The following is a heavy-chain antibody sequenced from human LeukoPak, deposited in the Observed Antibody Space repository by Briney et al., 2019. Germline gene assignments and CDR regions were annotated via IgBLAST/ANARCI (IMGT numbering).Heavy chain of an antibody. Sequence: PSETLSLTCTVSGGSISGSSYYWGWIRQPPGKGLEWIGEIYHSGSTNYNPSLKSRVTISVDKSKNQFSLKLSSVTAADTAVYYCARGCSSTSCPGDYWGQGTLVTVSS. CDR1: GGSISGSSYY. J-gene: IGHJ4*02. CDR2: IYHSGST. V-gene: IGHV4-39*07. D-gene: IGHD2-2*01. CDR3: ARGCSSTSCPGDY.